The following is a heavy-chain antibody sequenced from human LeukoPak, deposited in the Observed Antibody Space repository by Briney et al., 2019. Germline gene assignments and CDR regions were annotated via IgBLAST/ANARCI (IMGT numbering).Heavy chain of an antibody. D-gene: IGHD3-16*02. CDR2: INPNSGGT. CDR1: GYTFTSYG. V-gene: IGHV1-18*01. CDR3: TREGVYAPDPSSYHRDAFDI. Sequence: GASVKVSCKASGYTFTSYGISWVRQAPGQGLEWMGWINPNSGGTNYAQKFQGRVTITADESTSTAYMELRRLESGDTAVYYCTREGVYAPDPSSYHRDAFDIWGQGTVVIVSS. J-gene: IGHJ3*02.